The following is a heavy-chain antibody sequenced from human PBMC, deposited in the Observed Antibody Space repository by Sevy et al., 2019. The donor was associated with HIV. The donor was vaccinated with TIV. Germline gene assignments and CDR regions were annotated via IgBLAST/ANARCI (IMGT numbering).Heavy chain of an antibody. V-gene: IGHV1-2*02. CDR1: GYTFTGYY. D-gene: IGHD5-18*01. CDR2: INPNSGGT. CDR3: ARADTAMAYYYYYGMDV. J-gene: IGHJ6*02. Sequence: GESLKISCKASGYTFTGYYMHWVRQAPGQGLEWMGWINPNSGGTNYAQKFQGRVTMTRDTSISTAYMELSRLRSDDTAVYYCARADTAMAYYYYYGMDVWGQGTTVTVSS.